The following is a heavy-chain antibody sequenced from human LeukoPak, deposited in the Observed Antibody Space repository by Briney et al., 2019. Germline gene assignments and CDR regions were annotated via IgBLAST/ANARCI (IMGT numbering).Heavy chain of an antibody. D-gene: IGHD6-19*01. J-gene: IGHJ5*02. CDR1: GGSISSYY. Sequence: SETLSLTCTVSGGSISSYYWSWIRQPAGKGLEWIGRIYTSGSTNYNPSLKSRVTMSVDTSKNQFSLKLSSVTAADTAVYYCARGYSSGWYKWFDPWGQGTLVTVSS. CDR3: ARGYSSGWYKWFDP. CDR2: IYTSGST. V-gene: IGHV4-4*07.